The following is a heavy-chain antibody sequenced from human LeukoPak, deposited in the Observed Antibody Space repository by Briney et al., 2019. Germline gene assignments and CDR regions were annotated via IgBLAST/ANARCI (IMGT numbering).Heavy chain of an antibody. Sequence: SVKVSCKASGGTFSSYAISWVRQAPGQGLGWMGRIIPIFGTANYAQKFQGRVTITTDESTSTAYMELSSLRSEDTAVYYCARAGGYSYGSFDYWGQGTLVTVSS. CDR3: ARAGGYSYGSFDY. CDR2: IIPIFGTA. V-gene: IGHV1-69*05. CDR1: GGTFSSYA. D-gene: IGHD5-18*01. J-gene: IGHJ4*02.